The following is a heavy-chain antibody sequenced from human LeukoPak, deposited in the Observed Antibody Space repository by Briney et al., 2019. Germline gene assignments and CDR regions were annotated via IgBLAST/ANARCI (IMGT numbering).Heavy chain of an antibody. CDR1: GFTFISYA. Sequence: PGGSLRLSCAASGFTFISYAMSWVRQAPGKGLEWVSVISGSGGSTHYADSAKGGFTISRDNSKNTLYLQMSSLRAEDTAVYYCAKESPVFDYWGQGTLVTVSS. CDR3: AKESPVFDY. J-gene: IGHJ4*02. V-gene: IGHV3-23*01. CDR2: ISGSGGST.